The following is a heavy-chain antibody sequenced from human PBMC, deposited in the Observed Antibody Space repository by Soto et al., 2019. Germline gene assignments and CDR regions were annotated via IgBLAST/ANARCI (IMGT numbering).Heavy chain of an antibody. CDR2: ISGSGGST. J-gene: IGHJ4*02. V-gene: IGHV3-23*01. Sequence: GALRLSCAASGFTFSSYAMSWVRQAPGKGLEWVSAISGSGGSTYYADSVKGRFTISRDNSKNTLYLQMNSLRAEDTAVYYCAKDPSRTAVPAPRFDYWGQGTLVTVSS. CDR3: AKDPSRTAVPAPRFDY. CDR1: GFTFSSYA. D-gene: IGHD5-18*01.